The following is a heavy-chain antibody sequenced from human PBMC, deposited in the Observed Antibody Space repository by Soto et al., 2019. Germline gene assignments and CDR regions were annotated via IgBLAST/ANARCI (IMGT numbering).Heavy chain of an antibody. CDR3: AKRGYTAMAPFDY. D-gene: IGHD5-18*01. CDR2: IKQDGSEK. J-gene: IGHJ4*02. CDR1: GFTFITYW. Sequence: GGSLRLSCAASGFTFITYWMTWVRQAPWKGLEWVANIKQDGSEKYYVDSVKGRFTISRDNAKNSLYLQMNSLRAEDTAVYYCAKRGYTAMAPFDYWGQGTLVTVSS. V-gene: IGHV3-7*05.